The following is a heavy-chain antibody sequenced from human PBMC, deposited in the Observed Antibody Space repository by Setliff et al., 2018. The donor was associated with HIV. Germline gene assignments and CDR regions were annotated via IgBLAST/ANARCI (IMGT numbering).Heavy chain of an antibody. Sequence: GGSLRLSCAASELTFINYAMTWVRRAPGKGLEWVSSLSGSGGSTYYADSVKGRFTISRDNARNTLFLQMNSLRAEDTATYYCARGRRDCSSGSCYGPYYMDVWGKGTTVTVSS. J-gene: IGHJ6*03. CDR2: LSGSGGST. V-gene: IGHV3-23*01. CDR1: ELTFINYA. CDR3: ARGRRDCSSGSCYGPYYMDV. D-gene: IGHD2-15*01.